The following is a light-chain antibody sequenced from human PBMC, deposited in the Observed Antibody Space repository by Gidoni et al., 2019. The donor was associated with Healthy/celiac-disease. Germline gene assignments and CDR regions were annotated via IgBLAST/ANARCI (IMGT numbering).Light chain of an antibody. CDR2: DVS. V-gene: IGLV2-14*03. CDR3: SSYTSSSTLYV. CDR1: SSHVGGYNY. J-gene: IGLJ1*01. Sequence: QSALTPPASVSGSPRQSITISCTGTSSHVGGYNYVSCDQQHPGKAPKLMIYDVSNRPSGVSNRFSGSKSGNTASLTISGLQAEDEADYYCSSYTSSSTLYVFGTGTKVTVL.